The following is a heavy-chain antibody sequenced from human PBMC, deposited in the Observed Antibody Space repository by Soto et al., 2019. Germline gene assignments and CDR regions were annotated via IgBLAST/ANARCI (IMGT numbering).Heavy chain of an antibody. CDR2: IKSKTDGGTT. CDR1: GFTFSNAW. Sequence: GGSLRLSCAASGFTFSNAWMSWVRQAPGKGLEWVGRIKSKTDGGTTDYAAPVKGRFTISRDDSKNTLYLQMNSLKTEDTAVYYCTTDSLLWFGEFRHYWGQGTLVTVSS. V-gene: IGHV3-15*01. D-gene: IGHD3-10*01. J-gene: IGHJ4*02. CDR3: TTDSLLWFGEFRHY.